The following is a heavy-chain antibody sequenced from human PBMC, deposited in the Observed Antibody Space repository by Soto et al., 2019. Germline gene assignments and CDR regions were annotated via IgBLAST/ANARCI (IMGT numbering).Heavy chain of an antibody. CDR1: GFTFSSYG. Sequence: QVQLVESGGGVVQPGRSLRLSCAASGFTFSSYGMHWVRQAPGKGLEWVAVIWYDGSNKYYADSVKGRFTISRDNSKNTPYLQMNSLRAEDTAVYYCARDFRYFDWLLPDYWGQGTLVTVSS. CDR3: ARDFRYFDWLLPDY. J-gene: IGHJ4*02. D-gene: IGHD3-9*01. V-gene: IGHV3-33*01. CDR2: IWYDGSNK.